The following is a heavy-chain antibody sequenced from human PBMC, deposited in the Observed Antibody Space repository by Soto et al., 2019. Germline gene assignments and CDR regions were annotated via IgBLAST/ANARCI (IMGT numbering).Heavy chain of an antibody. V-gene: IGHV3-13*05. CDR2: ISAAGDP. CDR1: GFTFRNYD. CDR3: ARDRHPRSWFDP. Sequence: GGSLRLSCEASGFTFRNYDMHWVRQGTGKGLEWVSGISAAGDPDYADSVEGRFTISRENAQNSFFLQMNSLRVGDTAVYYCARDRHPRSWFDPWGQGTLVTVSS. J-gene: IGHJ5*02.